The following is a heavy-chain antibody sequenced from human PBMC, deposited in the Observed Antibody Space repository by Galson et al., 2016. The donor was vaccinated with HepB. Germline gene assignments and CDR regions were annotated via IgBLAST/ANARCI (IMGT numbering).Heavy chain of an antibody. J-gene: IGHJ4*02. V-gene: IGHV4-39*07. CDR3: SRVTDSRSWHDAH. CDR1: GGSIRSSAYY. Sequence: SETLSLTCTVSGGSIRSSAYYWGWNRQSPEKGLGWIGSLYYTGNTFYIPSLKSRVTISIDTSKNQFSLKVNSVTAADTAVYFCSRVTDSRSWHDAHWGQGTPVTVSS. CDR2: LYYTGNT. D-gene: IGHD6-13*01.